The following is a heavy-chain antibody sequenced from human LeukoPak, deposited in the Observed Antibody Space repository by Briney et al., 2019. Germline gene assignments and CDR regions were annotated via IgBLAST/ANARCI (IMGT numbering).Heavy chain of an antibody. CDR1: GGSMSNDN. D-gene: IGHD3-10*01. CDR3: ARAGPVPPSVGGPIADY. V-gene: IGHV4-59*01. CDR2: ISYSGST. Sequence: PTETPYLTSSASGGSMSNDNWCWIRHPPGKGLEWIGYISYSGSTNYNPALKSRATISIDTSKNQFSLKLSSVIAADTAVYYCARAGPVPPSVGGPIADYWGQGALVTVSS. J-gene: IGHJ4*02.